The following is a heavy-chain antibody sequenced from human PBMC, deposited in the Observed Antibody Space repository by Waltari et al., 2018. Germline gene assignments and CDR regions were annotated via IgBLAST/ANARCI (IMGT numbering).Heavy chain of an antibody. J-gene: IGHJ4*02. CDR3: ARSLNRGILEDY. Sequence: QVQLQQWGAGLLKPSETLSLTCAVYGGSFRGYYWSWIRQPPGKGLEWIGEINHSGSTNYNPSLKSRVTISVDTSKNQFSLKLSSVTAADTAVYYCARSLNRGILEDYWGQGTLVTVSS. V-gene: IGHV4-34*01. CDR2: INHSGST. CDR1: GGSFRGYY.